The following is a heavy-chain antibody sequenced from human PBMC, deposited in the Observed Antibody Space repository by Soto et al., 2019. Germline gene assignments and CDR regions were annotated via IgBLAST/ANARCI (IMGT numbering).Heavy chain of an antibody. CDR3: AREVDISGGITWFDP. CDR2: IIPILGTA. J-gene: IGHJ5*02. V-gene: IGHV1-69*11. Sequence: QVQLVQSGAEVKKPGSSVKVSCKASGGTFSSYAISWVRQAPGQGLEWMGGIIPILGTANYAQKFQGRVTRXXDXCXNAAYMELSSLRSEDTAVYYCAREVDISGGITWFDPWGQGTLVTVSS. CDR1: GGTFSSYA. D-gene: IGHD6-19*01.